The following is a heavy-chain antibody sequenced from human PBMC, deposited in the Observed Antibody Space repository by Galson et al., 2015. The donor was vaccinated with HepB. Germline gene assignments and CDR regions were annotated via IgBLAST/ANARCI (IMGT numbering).Heavy chain of an antibody. CDR1: GFTFSSYS. V-gene: IGHV3-21*01. CDR3: ARGDYGGNSGMRAFDI. J-gene: IGHJ3*02. Sequence: SLRLSCAASGFTFSSYSMNWVRQAPGKGLEWVSSISSSSSYIYYADSVKGRFTISRDNAKNSLYLQMNSLRAEDTAVYYCARGDYGGNSGMRAFDIWGQGTMVTVSS. CDR2: ISSSSSYI. D-gene: IGHD4-23*01.